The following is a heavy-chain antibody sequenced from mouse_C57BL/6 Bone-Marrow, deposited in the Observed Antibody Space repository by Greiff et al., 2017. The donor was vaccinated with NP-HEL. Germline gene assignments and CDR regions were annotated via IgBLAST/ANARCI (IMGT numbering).Heavy chain of an antibody. CDR2: ISYDGSN. CDR1: GYSITSGYY. V-gene: IGHV3-6*01. Sequence: EVKVEESGPGLVKPSQSLSLTCSVTGYSITSGYYWNWIRQFPGNKLEWMGYISYDGSNNYNPSLKNRISITRDTSKNQFFLKLNSVTTEDTATYYCARDGYLDYWGQGTTLTVSS. J-gene: IGHJ2*01. CDR3: ARDGYLDY.